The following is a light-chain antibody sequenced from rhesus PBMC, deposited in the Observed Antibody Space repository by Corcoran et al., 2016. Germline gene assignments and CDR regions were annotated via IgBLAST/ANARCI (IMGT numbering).Light chain of an antibody. Sequence: DIQMTQSPSSLSASVGDTVTITCRASQSISSWLDWYQQKPGKAPKLLIYKGANLQSGVPSRFSGRGSGTDVTLTLSSLQPEDFATYYCLQYSSSPFAFGPGTKLGI. V-gene: IGKV1-22*01. J-gene: IGKJ3*01. CDR3: LQYSSSPFA. CDR1: QSISSW. CDR2: KGA.